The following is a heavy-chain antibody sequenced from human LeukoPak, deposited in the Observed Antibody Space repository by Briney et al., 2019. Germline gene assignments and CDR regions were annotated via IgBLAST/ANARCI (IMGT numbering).Heavy chain of an antibody. CDR1: GYTFTGYY. CDR2: INPNSGGT. D-gene: IGHD6-13*01. V-gene: IGHV1-2*02. Sequence: ASVKVSCNASGYTFTGYYMHWVRQAPGQGLEWMGWINPNSGGTNYAQKFQGRVTMTRDTSISTAYMELSRLRSDDTAVYYCARDLSSSNANWFDPWGQGTLVTVSS. J-gene: IGHJ5*02. CDR3: ARDLSSSNANWFDP.